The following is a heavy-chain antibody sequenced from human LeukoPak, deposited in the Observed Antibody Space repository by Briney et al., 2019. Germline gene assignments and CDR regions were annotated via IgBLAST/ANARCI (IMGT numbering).Heavy chain of an antibody. CDR1: GYTFSSYD. J-gene: IGHJ4*02. V-gene: IGHV1-8*03. D-gene: IGHD3-16*01. CDR3: AIAPHRNLLLNYDYVFDY. CDR2: MNPNSGNT. Sequence: GASVKVSCKASGYTFSSYDINWVRQASGQGLEWMGWMNPNSGNTDYAQKFQGRVTFTRDTSITTAYMELSSLGSEDTAVYYCAIAPHRNLLLNYDYVFDYWGQGTLVTVSS.